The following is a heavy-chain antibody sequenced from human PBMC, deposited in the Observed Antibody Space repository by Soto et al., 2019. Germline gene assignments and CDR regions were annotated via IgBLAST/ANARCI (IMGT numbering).Heavy chain of an antibody. D-gene: IGHD6-6*01. J-gene: IGHJ4*02. V-gene: IGHV1-3*01. CDR2: INAGNGNT. Sequence: GASVKVSCQDSGYTFTSYAMHLVGQAPGQRLEWMGWINAGNGNTKYSQKFQGRVTITRDTSASTAYMELSSLRSEDTAVYYCARAAARPRYYFDYWGQGTLVTVSS. CDR1: GYTFTSYA. CDR3: ARAAARPRYYFDY.